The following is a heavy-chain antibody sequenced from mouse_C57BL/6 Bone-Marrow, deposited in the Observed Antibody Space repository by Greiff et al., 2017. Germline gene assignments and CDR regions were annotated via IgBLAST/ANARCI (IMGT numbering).Heavy chain of an antibody. V-gene: IGHV2-6*01. CDR3: ASGPAMDY. J-gene: IGHJ4*01. CDR1: GFSLTSYG. CDR2: IWGVGST. Sequence: QVQLKESGPGLVAPSQSLSITCTVSGFSLTSYGVDWVRQSPGKGLEWLGVIWGVGSTNYNSALKSRLSISKDNSKSQVFLKMNSLQTDDTAMYCCASGPAMDYWGQGTSVTVSS.